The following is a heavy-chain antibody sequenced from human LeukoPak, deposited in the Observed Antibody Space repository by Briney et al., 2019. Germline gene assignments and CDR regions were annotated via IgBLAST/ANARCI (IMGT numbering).Heavy chain of an antibody. CDR2: INSDGSTT. CDR1: GFTFSDYW. D-gene: IGHD3-22*01. V-gene: IGHV3-74*01. CDR3: ARGMKFYNSSGYSYEIFAFDI. J-gene: IGHJ3*02. Sequence: GGSLRLSCAASGFTFSDYWMQWVRQAPGKGLVWVSRINSDGSTTTYADSVKGRFTISRDNAKNTLYLQMDSMSAEDTAVYYCARGMKFYNSSGYSYEIFAFDIWGQETLVTVSS.